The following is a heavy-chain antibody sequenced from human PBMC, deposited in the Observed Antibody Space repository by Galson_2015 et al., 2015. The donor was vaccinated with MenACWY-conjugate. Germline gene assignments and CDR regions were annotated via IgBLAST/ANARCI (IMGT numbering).Heavy chain of an antibody. V-gene: IGHV4-59*08. Sequence: LSLTCTVSGGSISSYYWSWIRQPPGTGLEWIGDVYDYGSAKYNPSFKSRVSISVDTSKNQFSLKLRSVSAADTAVYYCARHVLVLVTAGNWFDPWGQGTLVTVSS. CDR1: GGSISSYY. D-gene: IGHD2/OR15-2a*01. CDR2: VYDYGSA. J-gene: IGHJ5*02. CDR3: ARHVLVLVTAGNWFDP.